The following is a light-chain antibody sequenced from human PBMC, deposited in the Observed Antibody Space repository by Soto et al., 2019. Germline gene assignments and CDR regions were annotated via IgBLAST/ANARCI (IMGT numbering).Light chain of an antibody. CDR2: DAS. CDR3: QQRSNWWT. J-gene: IGKJ1*01. Sequence: EIVLTQSPATLSLSPGERATLSCRASQSVSSYLAWYQQKPGQAPRLLIYDASNRATGIPARFXGSGXGTXXXXXIXXLEPEDFAVYYCQQRSNWWTFGQGTKVEIK. V-gene: IGKV3-11*01. CDR1: QSVSSY.